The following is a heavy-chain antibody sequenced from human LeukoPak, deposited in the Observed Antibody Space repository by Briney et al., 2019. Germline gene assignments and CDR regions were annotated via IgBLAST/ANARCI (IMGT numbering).Heavy chain of an antibody. J-gene: IGHJ4*02. D-gene: IGHD3-22*01. Sequence: GGSLRLSCAASGFTFSSYAMHWVRQAPGKGLEWVAVISYDGGNKYYADSVKGRFTISRDNSKNTLYLQMNSLRAEDTAVYYCARDLYRIVVVPHYFDYWGQGTLVTVSS. V-gene: IGHV3-30*04. CDR1: GFTFSSYA. CDR2: ISYDGGNK. CDR3: ARDLYRIVVVPHYFDY.